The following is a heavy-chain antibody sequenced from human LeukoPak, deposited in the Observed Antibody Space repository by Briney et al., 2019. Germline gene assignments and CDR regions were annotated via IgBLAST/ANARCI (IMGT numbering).Heavy chain of an antibody. CDR1: GGSISSYY. CDR3: ATHSNYGIWFDP. D-gene: IGHD4-11*01. Sequence: SETLSLTCTVSGGSISSYYWSWIRQPPGKGLESIGYIYYSGSTNYNPSLKSRVTISVDTSKNQFSLKPSSVTAADTAVYYCATHSNYGIWFDPWRQRTPVTVSS. CDR2: IYYSGST. V-gene: IGHV4-59*08. J-gene: IGHJ5*02.